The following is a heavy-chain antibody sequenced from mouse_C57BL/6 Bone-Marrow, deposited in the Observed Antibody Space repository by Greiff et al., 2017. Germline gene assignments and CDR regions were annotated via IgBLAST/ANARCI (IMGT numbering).Heavy chain of an antibody. V-gene: IGHV1-9*01. J-gene: IGHJ1*03. CDR1: GYTFTGYW. Sequence: QVQLQQSGAELMKPGASVKLSCKATGYTFTGYWIEWVKQRPGHGLEWIGEILPGSGSTTYNEKFKGKATFTADTSSNTAYMQLSSLTTDDSAIYYAARTYYCGSSWYFDVWGTGTSVTVSS. CDR2: ILPGSGST. CDR3: ARTYYCGSSWYFDV. D-gene: IGHD1-1*01.